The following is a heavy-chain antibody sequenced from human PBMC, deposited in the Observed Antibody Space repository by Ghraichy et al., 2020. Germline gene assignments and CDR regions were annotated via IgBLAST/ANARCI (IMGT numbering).Heavy chain of an antibody. Sequence: ASVKVSCKASGYTFTGYYMHWVRQAPGQGLEWMGRINPNSGGTNYAQKFQGRVTMTRDTSISTAYMELSRLRSDDTAVYYCAREEVVPAANWFDPWGQGTLVTVSS. CDR2: INPNSGGT. D-gene: IGHD2-2*01. CDR1: GYTFTGYY. V-gene: IGHV1-2*06. CDR3: AREEVVPAANWFDP. J-gene: IGHJ5*02.